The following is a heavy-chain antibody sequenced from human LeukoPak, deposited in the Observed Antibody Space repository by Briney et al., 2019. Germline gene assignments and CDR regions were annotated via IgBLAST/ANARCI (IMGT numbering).Heavy chain of an antibody. D-gene: IGHD4-17*01. CDR2: IYYSGST. J-gene: IGHJ4*02. CDR1: GGSISSYY. Sequence: SETLSLTCTVSGGSISSYYWSWIRQPPGKGLVWIGYIYYSGSTNYNPSLKSRVTISVDTSKNQFSLKLNSVTAADTAVYYCAGHWEKVTTPTFDYWGQGTLVTVSS. CDR3: AGHWEKVTTPTFDY. V-gene: IGHV4-59*08.